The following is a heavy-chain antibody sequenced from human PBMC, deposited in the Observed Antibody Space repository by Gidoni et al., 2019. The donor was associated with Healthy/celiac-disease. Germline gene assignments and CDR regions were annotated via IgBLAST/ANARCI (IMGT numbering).Heavy chain of an antibody. CDR2: IWYDGSNK. J-gene: IGHJ2*01. D-gene: IGHD6-13*01. CDR1: GFTFSSYG. CDR3: ARGLAAAGDDWYFDL. Sequence: GGGVVQPGRSLRLSCAASGFTFSSYGMHWVRQAPGKGLEWVAVIWYDGSNKYYADSVKGRFTISRDNSKNTLYLQMNSLRAEDTAVYYCARGLAAAGDDWYFDLWGRGTLVTVSS. V-gene: IGHV3-33*01.